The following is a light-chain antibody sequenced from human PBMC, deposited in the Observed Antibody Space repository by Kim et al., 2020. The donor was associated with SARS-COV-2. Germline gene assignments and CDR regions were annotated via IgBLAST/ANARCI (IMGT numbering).Light chain of an antibody. CDR1: SSDVGSYNY. J-gene: IGLJ3*02. Sequence: GQSITISCTGTSSDVGSYNYVSWYQQHPGKAPKLMIYDVSKRPSGISNRFSASKSGNTASLTISGLQAEDEADYYCSSYTSSSTWVFGGGTQLTVL. V-gene: IGLV2-14*04. CDR2: DVS. CDR3: SSYTSSSTWV.